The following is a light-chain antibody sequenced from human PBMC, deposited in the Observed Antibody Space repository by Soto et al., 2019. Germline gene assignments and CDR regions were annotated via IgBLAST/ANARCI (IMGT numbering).Light chain of an antibody. CDR1: QRMSAW. V-gene: IGKV1-5*01. CDR2: DAS. CDR3: QQYDTYPWT. Sequence: DIQMNQSPTTLSASVGDRVIITCRASQRMSAWLAWYQQKPGKAPTLLIYDASSLGNGVPSRFSGSGSGTDFTLTISSLQPDDFATYYCQQYDTYPWTFGQGTKVEIK. J-gene: IGKJ1*01.